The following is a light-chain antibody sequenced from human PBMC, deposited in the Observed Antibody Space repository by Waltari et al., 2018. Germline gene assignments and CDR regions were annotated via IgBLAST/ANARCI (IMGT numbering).Light chain of an antibody. Sequence: QSGLTQPPSVSGAPGPRVTISCTGSSSNIGAGYDVHWYQLLPGTAPKLPIYGNSNRPSGVPDLFSGSKSGTSASRAITVLHPEDEADYYCQSYDSSLSGSLFGGGTKLTVL. CDR1: SSNIGAGYD. V-gene: IGLV1-40*01. CDR2: GNS. CDR3: QSYDSSLSGSL. J-gene: IGLJ2*01.